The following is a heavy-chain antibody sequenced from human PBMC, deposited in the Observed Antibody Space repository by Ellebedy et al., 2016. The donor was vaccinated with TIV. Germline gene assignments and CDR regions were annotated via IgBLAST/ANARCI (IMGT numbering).Heavy chain of an antibody. Sequence: GESLKISCAASGFTFSAYEVHWVRQAPGKGLEWVAVMSPGGNIKIYTDSVKGRFTISRDNSKKTLALQMNSLRPEDTAVYYCAREGGLATPLDYWGQGTLVTVSS. D-gene: IGHD4-23*01. J-gene: IGHJ4*02. CDR1: GFTFSAYE. CDR3: AREGGLATPLDY. V-gene: IGHV3-30-3*01. CDR2: MSPGGNIK.